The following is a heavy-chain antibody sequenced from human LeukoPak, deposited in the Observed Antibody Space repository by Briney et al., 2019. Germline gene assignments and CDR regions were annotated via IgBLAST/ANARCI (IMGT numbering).Heavy chain of an antibody. D-gene: IGHD3-10*01. CDR3: ARGRYYGSGREYGMDV. CDR1: GFTFSDYY. CDR2: ISSSSSYI. V-gene: IGHV3-11*06. J-gene: IGHJ6*02. Sequence: GGSLRLSCAASGFTFSDYYMSWIRQAPGKGLEWVSSISSSSSYIYYADSVKGRFTISRDNAKNSLYLQMNSLRAEDTAVYYCARGRYYGSGREYGMDVWGQGTTVTVSS.